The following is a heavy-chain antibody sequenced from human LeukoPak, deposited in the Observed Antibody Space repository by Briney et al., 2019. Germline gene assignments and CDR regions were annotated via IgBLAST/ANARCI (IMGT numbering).Heavy chain of an antibody. CDR2: IYHSGST. CDR1: GGSISSSSYY. V-gene: IGHV4-39*07. Sequence: SETLSLTCTVSGGSISSSSYYWGWIRQPPGKGLEWIGSIYHSGSTYYNPSLKSRVTISVDTSKNQFSLKLSSVTAADTAVYYCARDESSSHFDYWGQGTLVTVSS. CDR3: ARDESSSHFDY. D-gene: IGHD6-13*01. J-gene: IGHJ4*02.